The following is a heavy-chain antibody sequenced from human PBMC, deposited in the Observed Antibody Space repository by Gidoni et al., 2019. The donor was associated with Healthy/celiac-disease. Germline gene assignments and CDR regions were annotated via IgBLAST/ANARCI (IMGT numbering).Heavy chain of an antibody. D-gene: IGHD6-19*01. CDR2: IWYDGSNK. V-gene: IGHV3-33*01. Sequence: QVQLVESGGGVVQPGRSLRLSCAASGLPFSSYGMHGVRQAPGKGLGWVAVIWYDGSNKYYADSVKGRFTISKDNSKNTLYLQMNSLRAEDTAVYYCARLRHWAGGVAVYYFDYWGQGTLVTVSS. CDR3: ARLRHWAGGVAVYYFDY. J-gene: IGHJ4*02. CDR1: GLPFSSYG.